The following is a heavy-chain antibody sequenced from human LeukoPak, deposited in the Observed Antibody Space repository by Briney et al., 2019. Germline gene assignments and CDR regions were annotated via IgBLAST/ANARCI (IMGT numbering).Heavy chain of an antibody. Sequence: PSETLSLTCAVSGYSISSGYYWGWIRPPPGKGLEWIGSTYHSGSTYYNPSLKSRVTISVDTSKNQFSLKLSSVTAADTAVYYCARHESGYDRSGYYDFDYWGQGTLVTVSS. J-gene: IGHJ4*02. V-gene: IGHV4-38-2*01. D-gene: IGHD3-22*01. CDR2: TYHSGST. CDR1: GYSISSGYY. CDR3: ARHESGYDRSGYYDFDY.